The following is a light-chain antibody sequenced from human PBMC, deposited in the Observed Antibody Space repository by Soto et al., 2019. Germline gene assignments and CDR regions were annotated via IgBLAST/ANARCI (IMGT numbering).Light chain of an antibody. CDR1: QSITGW. V-gene: IGKV1-5*03. Sequence: IQMTQSPSTLSASLGDRLTITCRASQSITGWLAWFQQKPGKAPKLLISKASSLQSGVPSRFSGSGSGTEFTLTISSLQPDDFATYYCQQYNPYSPWTFGQGTKVDIK. J-gene: IGKJ1*01. CDR3: QQYNPYSPWT. CDR2: KAS.